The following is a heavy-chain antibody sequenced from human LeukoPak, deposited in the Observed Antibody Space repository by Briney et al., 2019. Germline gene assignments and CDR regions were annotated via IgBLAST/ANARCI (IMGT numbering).Heavy chain of an antibody. Sequence: GASVKVSCKASGYTFTSYGISWVRQAPGQGLEWMGWISAYNGNTNYGQKLQGRVTMTTDTSTSTAYMELRSLRSDDTAVYYCARGGYSYGLLEYYYYGMDVWGQGTTVTVSS. CDR3: ARGGYSYGLLEYYYYGMDV. CDR1: GYTFTSYG. D-gene: IGHD5-18*01. V-gene: IGHV1-18*01. J-gene: IGHJ6*02. CDR2: ISAYNGNT.